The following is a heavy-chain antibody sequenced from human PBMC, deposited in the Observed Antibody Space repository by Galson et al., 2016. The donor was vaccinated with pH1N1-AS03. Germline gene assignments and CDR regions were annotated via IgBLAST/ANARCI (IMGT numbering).Heavy chain of an antibody. CDR2: IFWDGET. Sequence: PALVKPTQTLTLTCTFSGFSLSTGGVHVAWIRQPPGKALEWLALIFWDGETRYRPSLRSRLTIPKDTSKNQVVLTMTNMDPVDTATYYCARSTHVNEGLDFWGQGTVVTVSS. CDR3: ARSTHVNEGLDF. CDR1: GFSLSTGGVH. D-gene: IGHD2-8*01. J-gene: IGHJ4*02. V-gene: IGHV2-5*02.